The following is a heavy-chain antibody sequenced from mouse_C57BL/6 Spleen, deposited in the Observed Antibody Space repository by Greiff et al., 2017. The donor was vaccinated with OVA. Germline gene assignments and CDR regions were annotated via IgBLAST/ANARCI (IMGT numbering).Heavy chain of an antibody. Sequence: EVKLMESGGGLVQPGGSLKLSCAASGFTFSDYYMYWVRQTPEKRLEWVAYISNGGGSTYYPETVKGRFTISRDNAKNTLYLQMSRLKSEDTAMYYCARRKYYGSSLNFDVWGTGTTVTVSS. CDR2: ISNGGGST. D-gene: IGHD1-1*01. CDR3: ARRKYYGSSLNFDV. CDR1: GFTFSDYY. V-gene: IGHV5-12*01. J-gene: IGHJ1*03.